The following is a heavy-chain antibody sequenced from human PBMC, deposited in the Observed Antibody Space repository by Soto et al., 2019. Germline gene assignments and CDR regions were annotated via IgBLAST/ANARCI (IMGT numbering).Heavy chain of an antibody. CDR3: AKDTRYDSSGYTDY. CDR2: ISYDGSNK. Sequence: GGSLRLSCAASGFTFSSYGMHWVHQAPGKGLEWVAVISYDGSNKYYADSVKGRFTISRDNSKNTLYLQMNSLRAEDTAVYYCAKDTRYDSSGYTDYWGQGTLVTVSS. J-gene: IGHJ4*02. CDR1: GFTFSSYG. V-gene: IGHV3-30*18. D-gene: IGHD3-22*01.